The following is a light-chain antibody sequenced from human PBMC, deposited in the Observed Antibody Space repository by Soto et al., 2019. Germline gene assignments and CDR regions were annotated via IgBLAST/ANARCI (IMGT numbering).Light chain of an antibody. CDR3: QKANGFPLT. V-gene: IGKV1-12*01. Sequence: DIQMTQSPSTLSGSVGDIVTITCRASQSISSWLAWYQQKLGRAPKLLICDAFSLQNGVPSRFSGSRSGTDFTLTISSLQPEDFATYYCQKANGFPLTFGQGTRLEIK. CDR2: DAF. J-gene: IGKJ5*01. CDR1: QSISSW.